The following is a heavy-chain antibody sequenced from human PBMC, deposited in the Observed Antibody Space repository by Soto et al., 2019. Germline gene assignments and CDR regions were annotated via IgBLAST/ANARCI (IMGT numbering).Heavy chain of an antibody. CDR3: AKDLSPYCTNGVCYDFDY. D-gene: IGHD2-8*01. V-gene: IGHV3-23*01. Sequence: GGSLRLSCAASGFTFSSYAMSWVRQAPGKGLEWVSAISGSGGSTYYADSVKGRFTISRANSKNTLYLQMNSLRAEDTAVYYCAKDLSPYCTNGVCYDFDYWGQGTLVTVSS. CDR1: GFTFSSYA. J-gene: IGHJ4*02. CDR2: ISGSGGST.